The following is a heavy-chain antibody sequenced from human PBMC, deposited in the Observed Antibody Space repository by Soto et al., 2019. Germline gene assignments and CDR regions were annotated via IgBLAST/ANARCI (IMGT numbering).Heavy chain of an antibody. D-gene: IGHD6-13*01. CDR1: GGSISSSY. CDR2: IYDSGST. Sequence: SETLSLTCTVSGGSISSSYWSWIRQPPGKGLEWIGYIYDSGSTYYNSSLKSRVTMSVDTSKNQFSLKLSSVTAADTAVYYCARQLIYWGKGTPVTSPQ. V-gene: IGHV4-59*08. CDR3: ARQLIY. J-gene: IGHJ4*02.